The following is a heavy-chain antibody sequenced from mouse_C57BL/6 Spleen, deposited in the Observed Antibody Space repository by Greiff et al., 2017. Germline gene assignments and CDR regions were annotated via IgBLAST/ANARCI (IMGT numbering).Heavy chain of an antibody. Sequence: EVHLVESEGGLVQPGSSMKLSCTASGFTFSDYYMAWVRQVPEKGLEWVANINYDGSSTYYLDYLKSRFIISRDNAKNILYLQMSSLKTEDTATYYCARDLPIAREYWGQGTSVTVSS. V-gene: IGHV5-16*01. CDR1: GFTFSDYY. J-gene: IGHJ4*01. CDR3: ARDLPIAREY. CDR2: INYDGSST.